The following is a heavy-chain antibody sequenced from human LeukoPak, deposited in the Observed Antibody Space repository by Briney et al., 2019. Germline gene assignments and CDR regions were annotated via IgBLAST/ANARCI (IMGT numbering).Heavy chain of an antibody. D-gene: IGHD2-2*01. CDR1: GFTFSSYW. V-gene: IGHV3-74*01. J-gene: IGHJ3*02. CDR3: ARGLYCSSTSCYGNAFDI. CDR2: INSDGSST. Sequence: PGGSLRLSCAASGFTFSSYWMHWVRQAPGKGLVWVSRINSDGSSTSYGDSVKGRFTISRDNAKNTLYLQMNSLRAEDTVVYYCARGLYCSSTSCYGNAFDIWGQGTMVTVSS.